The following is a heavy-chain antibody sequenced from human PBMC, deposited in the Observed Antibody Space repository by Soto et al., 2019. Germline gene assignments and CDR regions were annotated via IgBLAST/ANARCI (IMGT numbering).Heavy chain of an antibody. CDR2: ISGSGGST. CDR3: AKFPSYYYGSGSYYYYYYGMDV. V-gene: IGHV3-23*01. Sequence: GGSLRLSCAASGFTFSSYAMSWVRQAPGKGLEWVSAISGSGGSTYYADSVKGRFTISRDNSKNTLYLQMNSLRAEDTAVYYCAKFPSYYYGSGSYYYYYYGMDVWGQGTTVTVSS. CDR1: GFTFSSYA. J-gene: IGHJ6*02. D-gene: IGHD3-10*01.